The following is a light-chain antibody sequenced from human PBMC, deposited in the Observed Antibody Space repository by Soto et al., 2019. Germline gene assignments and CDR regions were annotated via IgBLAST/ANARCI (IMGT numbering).Light chain of an antibody. V-gene: IGKV1-9*01. CDR3: QQYHIWPSIT. Sequence: IPLTPSPSLLSSSVGDIVTITCRASQGISQYVAWYQQKPGKAPKLLIYGASTRATGIPARFSGSGSGTEFTLTISSLQSEDFAVYYCQQYHIWPSITFGQGTRLEIK. CDR1: QGISQY. CDR2: GAS. J-gene: IGKJ5*01.